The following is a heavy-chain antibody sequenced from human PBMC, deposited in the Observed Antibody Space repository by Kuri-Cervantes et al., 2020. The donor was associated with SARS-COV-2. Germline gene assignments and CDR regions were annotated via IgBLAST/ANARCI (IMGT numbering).Heavy chain of an antibody. CDR3: TKDLLSSGFDYGDYAGHLGFDS. CDR1: GFTFSNAW. CDR2: ISGGGLTT. D-gene: IGHD4-17*01. V-gene: IGHV3-23*01. Sequence: GESLKISCAASGFTFSNAWMSWVRQAPGKGLEWVAVISGGGLTTYYADSAKGRFTISRDNSKNTVYLQTSSLSVEDTAMYYCTKDLLSSGFDYGDYAGHLGFDSWGQGTLVTVSS. J-gene: IGHJ4*02.